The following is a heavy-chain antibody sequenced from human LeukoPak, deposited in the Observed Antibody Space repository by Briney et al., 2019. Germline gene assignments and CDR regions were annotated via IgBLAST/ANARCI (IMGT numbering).Heavy chain of an antibody. CDR2: IYYSGST. Sequence: SETLSLTCTVSGGSISSYYWSWIRQPPGKGLEWIGYIYYSGSTNYNPSLKSRVTISVDTSKNQFSLKLSSVTAADTAVYYCASRTGDLTVDAFDIWGQGTMVTVSS. V-gene: IGHV4-59*08. CDR1: GGSISSYY. J-gene: IGHJ3*02. CDR3: ASRTGDLTVDAFDI. D-gene: IGHD7-27*01.